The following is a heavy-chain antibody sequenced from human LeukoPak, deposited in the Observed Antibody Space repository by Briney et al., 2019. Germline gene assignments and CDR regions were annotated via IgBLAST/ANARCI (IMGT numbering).Heavy chain of an antibody. CDR1: GGTFSSYA. V-gene: IGHV1-69*04. Sequence: PVASVKVSCKASGGTFSSYAISWVRQAPGQGLEWMGRIIPDFGIANYAQKLQGRVTITADKSTSTAYMKLSSLRCEDTAVYYCARGSVDTVMVSEYYFDYWGQGTLVTVSS. CDR3: ARGSVDTVMVSEYYFDY. J-gene: IGHJ4*02. CDR2: IIPDFGIA. D-gene: IGHD5-18*01.